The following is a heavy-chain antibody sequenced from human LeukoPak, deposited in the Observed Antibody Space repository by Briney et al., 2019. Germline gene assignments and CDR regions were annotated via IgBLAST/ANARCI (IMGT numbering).Heavy chain of an antibody. CDR2: ISYSGST. J-gene: IGHJ4*02. D-gene: IGHD2-2*01. CDR3: ARRCSSTSCYFDY. CDR1: GGSISSRSYY. Sequence: SETLSLTCTVSGGSISSRSYYWGWIRQPPGKGLEGIGSISYSGSTYYNPSLKSRGTISADTSKNQFSLKLSSVTAADTAVYYCARRCSSTSCYFDYWGQGTLVTVSS. V-gene: IGHV4-39*01.